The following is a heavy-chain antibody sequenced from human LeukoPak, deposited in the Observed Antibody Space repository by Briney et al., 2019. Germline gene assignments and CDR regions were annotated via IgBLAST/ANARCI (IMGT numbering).Heavy chain of an antibody. V-gene: IGHV3-23*01. CDR1: GFTFRSYA. CDR3: AKDPLGVGGTGWFDP. D-gene: IGHD1-26*01. Sequence: GGSLRLSCAASGFTFRSYAMRCVPEAPGEGLEWVSAISGSGSSTYYADSVKGRFTISRDNSKNTLYLQMNSLRAEDTAVYYCAKDPLGVGGTGWFDPWGQGTLVTVSS. CDR2: ISGSGSST. J-gene: IGHJ5*02.